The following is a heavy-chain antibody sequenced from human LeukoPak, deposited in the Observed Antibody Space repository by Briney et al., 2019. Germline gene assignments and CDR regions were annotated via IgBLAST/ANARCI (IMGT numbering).Heavy chain of an antibody. D-gene: IGHD1-26*01. CDR1: GFTFSSYN. CDR2: VTSSSSYV. Sequence: GGSLRLSCEASGFTFSSYNMNWVRQAPGKRLEWVSSVTSSSSYVFYADSVKGRFTISRDNAKNSLYLQMNSLTAEDTAVYYCARDPYSGNYGNTYYYYMDVWGKGTTVTISS. V-gene: IGHV3-21*06. CDR3: ARDPYSGNYGNTYYYYMDV. J-gene: IGHJ6*03.